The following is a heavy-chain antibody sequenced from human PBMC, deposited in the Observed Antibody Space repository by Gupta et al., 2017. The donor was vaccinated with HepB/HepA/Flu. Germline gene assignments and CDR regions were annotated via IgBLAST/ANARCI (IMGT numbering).Heavy chain of an antibody. CDR1: GGSISSGGYY. Sequence: QVQLQESGPGLVKPSQTLSLTCTVSGGSISSGGYYWSWIRQHPGKGLEWIGYIYYSGSTYYNPSLKSRVTISVDTSKNQFSLKLSSVTAADTAVYYCARESRITIFGVGPHFDCWGQGTLVTVSS. CDR3: ARESRITIFGVGPHFDC. D-gene: IGHD3-3*01. J-gene: IGHJ4*02. V-gene: IGHV4-31*03. CDR2: IYYSGST.